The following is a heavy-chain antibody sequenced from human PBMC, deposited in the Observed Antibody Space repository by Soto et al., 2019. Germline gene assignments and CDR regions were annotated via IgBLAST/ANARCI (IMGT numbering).Heavy chain of an antibody. J-gene: IGHJ4*02. CDR2: IVPVFGRP. CDR1: GGSFSNFG. Sequence: ASVKVSCKASGGSFSNFGISWVRQAPGQGLEWVGGIVPVFGRPNYAQRFRGRLTITADESPSTGYMELISLRSDDTAVYYCAREGSGYNFWGQGTQVTVSS. D-gene: IGHD5-12*01. V-gene: IGHV1-69*13. CDR3: AREGSGYNF.